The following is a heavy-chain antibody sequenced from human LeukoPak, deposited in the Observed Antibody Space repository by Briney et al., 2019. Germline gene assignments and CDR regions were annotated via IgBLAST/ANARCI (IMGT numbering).Heavy chain of an antibody. J-gene: IGHJ4*02. CDR3: ARVRRITGTTDFDY. CDR1: GGSFSGYY. Sequence: PSETLSLTCAVYGGSFSGYYWSWIRQPPGKGLEWIGEINHSGSTNYNPSLNSRVTISVDTSKNQFSVKLSSVTAADTAVYYCARVRRITGTTDFDYWGQGTLVTVSS. D-gene: IGHD1-20*01. CDR2: INHSGST. V-gene: IGHV4-34*01.